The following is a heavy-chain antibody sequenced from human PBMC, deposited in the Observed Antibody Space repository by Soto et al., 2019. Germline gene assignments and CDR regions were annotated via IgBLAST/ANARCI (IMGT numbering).Heavy chain of an antibody. J-gene: IGHJ5*02. CDR1: GFTFRTSA. Sequence: EVQVLESGGGLVQPGGSLRLSCAASGFTFRTSAMSWVRRAPGKGLEWVSGINSDDSKHYIASVRGRFTISRDNSKNTLLLQMNSRRAEDTAIYYCAKASHWGIISPTHHHWGQGTLVTVSS. D-gene: IGHD3-16*01. CDR2: INSDDSK. CDR3: AKASHWGIISPTHHH. V-gene: IGHV3-23*01.